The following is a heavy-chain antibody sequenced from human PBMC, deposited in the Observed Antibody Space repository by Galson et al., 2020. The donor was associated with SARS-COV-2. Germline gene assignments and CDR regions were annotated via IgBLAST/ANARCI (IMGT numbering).Heavy chain of an antibody. CDR2: ISASGASA. V-gene: IGHV3-23*01. Sequence: AGSLRLSCVISGSTFSSYVLSWVRQTPGKGLEWVSGISASGASAYYAESVKGRFTISRDNSKNTLYLQMDSLRADDTVIYYCAKVAIVGGTPELDCWGQGSLVTVSS. CDR3: AKVAIVGGTPELDC. J-gene: IGHJ4*02. CDR1: GSTFSSYV. D-gene: IGHD1-26*01.